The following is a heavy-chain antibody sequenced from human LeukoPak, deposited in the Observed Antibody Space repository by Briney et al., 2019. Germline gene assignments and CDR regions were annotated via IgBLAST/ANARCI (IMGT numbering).Heavy chain of an antibody. V-gene: IGHV3-21*04. J-gene: IGHJ4*02. CDR1: AFSLNAYN. CDR2: ISYTGTYI. CDR3: VRDRGTYRPIDY. D-gene: IGHD1-26*01. Sequence: GGSLRLSCAASAFSLNAYNMSWVSQAPGKGLEWVSSISYTGTYIYYADSVKGRFTISRDNAQNSLYLQMNSLRAEDTAIYYCVRDRGTYRPIDYWGQGTLVTVSS.